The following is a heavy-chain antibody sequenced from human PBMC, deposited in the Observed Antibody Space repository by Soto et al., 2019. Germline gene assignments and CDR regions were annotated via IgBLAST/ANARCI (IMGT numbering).Heavy chain of an antibody. V-gene: IGHV3-30*18. J-gene: IGHJ4*02. CDR1: GFTFNSYA. Sequence: PGGSLRLSCAASGFTFNSYAMAWVRQAPGKGLEWLSLISYDGSNEYYADSVKGRFTISRDNSNHTLYLQMNSLRTEDSAVYYCAKGVGYLAMAGPDCWGQGTLVTVSS. CDR2: ISYDGSNE. CDR3: AKGVGYLAMAGPDC. D-gene: IGHD6-19*01.